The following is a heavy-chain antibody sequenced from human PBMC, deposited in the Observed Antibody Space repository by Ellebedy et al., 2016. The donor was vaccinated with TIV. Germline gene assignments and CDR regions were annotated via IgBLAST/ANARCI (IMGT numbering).Heavy chain of an antibody. CDR3: ARSGSGATWVYDAFDI. D-gene: IGHD1-26*01. V-gene: IGHV1-2*02. CDR1: GYTFTGYY. Sequence: ASVKVSCKASGYTFTGYYMHWVRQAPGQGLEWMGWINPNSGGTNYAQKLQGRVTMTRDTSISTAYMELRRLRSDDTAVYYWARSGSGATWVYDAFDIWGQGTMVTVSS. CDR2: INPNSGGT. J-gene: IGHJ3*02.